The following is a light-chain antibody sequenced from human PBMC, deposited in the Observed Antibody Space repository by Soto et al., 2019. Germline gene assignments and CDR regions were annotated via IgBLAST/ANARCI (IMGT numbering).Light chain of an antibody. Sequence: QSALTQPASVSGSPGQSITISCTGTSSDVGGYNYVSWYQQHPVKAPKLMIYDVTNRPSGVSNRFSGSRSGNTASLTISGLQAEDEADYYCCSFTTSSTYVFGTGTKVTVL. CDR1: SSDVGGYNY. CDR2: DVT. V-gene: IGLV2-14*01. CDR3: CSFTTSSTYV. J-gene: IGLJ1*01.